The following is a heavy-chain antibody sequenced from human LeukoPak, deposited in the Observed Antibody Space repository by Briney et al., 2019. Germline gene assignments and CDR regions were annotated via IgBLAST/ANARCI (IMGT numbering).Heavy chain of an antibody. J-gene: IGHJ4*02. CDR2: IKSKTDGGTT. D-gene: IGHD3-22*01. CDR1: GFTFSNAW. V-gene: IGHV3-15*01. CDR3: TTRPLNPYYYDSSGYWRDLLDY. Sequence: MTGGSLRLSCAASGFTFSNAWMSWVRQAPGKGLEWVGRIKSKTDGGTTDYAAPVKGRFTISRDDSKNTLYLQMNSLKTEDTAVYYCTTRPLNPYYYDSSGYWRDLLDYWGQGTLVTVSS.